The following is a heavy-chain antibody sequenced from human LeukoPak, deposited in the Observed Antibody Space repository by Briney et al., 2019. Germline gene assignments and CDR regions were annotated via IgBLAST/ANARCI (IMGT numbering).Heavy chain of an antibody. CDR2: IYHSGST. CDR3: ARDHCSGGSCYRGYFDY. Sequence: PSETLSLTCTVSGYSISSGYYWGWTRQPPGKGLEWIGSIYHSGSTYYNPSLKSRVTISVDTSKNQFSLKLSSVTAADTAVYYCARDHCSGGSCYRGYFDYWGQGTLVTVSS. J-gene: IGHJ4*02. CDR1: GYSISSGYY. V-gene: IGHV4-38-2*02. D-gene: IGHD2-15*01.